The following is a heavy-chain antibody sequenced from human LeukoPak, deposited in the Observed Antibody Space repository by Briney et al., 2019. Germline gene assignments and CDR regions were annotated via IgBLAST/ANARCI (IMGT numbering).Heavy chain of an antibody. CDR2: ISGSGGST. J-gene: IGHJ4*02. Sequence: GGSLRLSCAASGFAFSCYTMGWVRQPTGKGLEWVSAISGSGGSTYYADSVKGRFTISRDNSKNTLYVQMNSLRAEDTAVYYCAKKTSYCGGDCYPYYFDHWGQGTLVTVSS. CDR3: AKKTSYCGGDCYPYYFDH. D-gene: IGHD2-21*02. CDR1: GFAFSCYT. V-gene: IGHV3-23*01.